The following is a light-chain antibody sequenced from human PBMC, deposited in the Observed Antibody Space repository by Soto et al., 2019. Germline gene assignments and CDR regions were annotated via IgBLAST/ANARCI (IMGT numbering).Light chain of an antibody. CDR3: QQYNSYPFT. J-gene: IGKJ3*01. CDR2: DAY. CDR1: QSISSW. Sequence: DIQMTQSPSTLSASVGDRVTITCRASQSISSWLAWYQQKPGKAPKLLIYDAYSLESGVPSRFSGSGSGTKFTLTISSLQPDDFATYYCQQYNSYPFTFGPGTKVDIK. V-gene: IGKV1-5*01.